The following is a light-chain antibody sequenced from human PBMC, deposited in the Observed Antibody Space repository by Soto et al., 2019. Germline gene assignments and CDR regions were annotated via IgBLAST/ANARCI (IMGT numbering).Light chain of an antibody. CDR1: QSISSW. V-gene: IGKV1-5*03. J-gene: IGKJ1*01. Sequence: DIQMTKSPSTLSASVGDRVTITCRASQSISSWLAWYQQKPGKAPKLLIYKTSSLESGVPSRFSGSGSGTEFTLTISSXQPDDFATYYCQHYNSYSEAFGQGTKVDTK. CDR2: KTS. CDR3: QHYNSYSEA.